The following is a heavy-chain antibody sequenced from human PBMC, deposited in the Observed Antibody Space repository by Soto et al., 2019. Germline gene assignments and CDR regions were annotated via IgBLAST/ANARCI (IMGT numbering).Heavy chain of an antibody. CDR3: TRDDHYSSQD. D-gene: IGHD6-13*01. CDR1: GFTFSRYW. Sequence: EVQLVESGGGLVQPGGSLRLSCAASGFTFSRYWMTWVRQAPGKGLEWVANIKQDGSEKYYVDSVKGRFTISRDNAENSLYLQMNSLRVEDTALYYCTRDDHYSSQDWGQGTLVTVSS. V-gene: IGHV3-7*05. J-gene: IGHJ4*02. CDR2: IKQDGSEK.